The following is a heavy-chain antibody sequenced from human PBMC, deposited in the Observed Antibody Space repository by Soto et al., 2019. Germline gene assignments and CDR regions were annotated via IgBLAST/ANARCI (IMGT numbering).Heavy chain of an antibody. CDR2: ISGSGGST. J-gene: IGHJ6*02. CDR3: AKAFFYGYDILTGSLYGMDV. Sequence: GGSLRLSCASSGFTFSSYAMSWVRQAPGKGLELVSAISGSGGSTYYADSVKGRFTISRDNSKNTLYLQMNSLRAEDTAVYYCAKAFFYGYDILTGSLYGMDVWGQGTTVTVSS. V-gene: IGHV3-23*01. CDR1: GFTFSSYA. D-gene: IGHD3-9*01.